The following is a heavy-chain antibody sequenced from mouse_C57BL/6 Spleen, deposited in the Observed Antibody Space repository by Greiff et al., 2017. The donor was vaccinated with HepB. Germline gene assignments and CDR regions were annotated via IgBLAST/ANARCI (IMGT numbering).Heavy chain of an antibody. D-gene: IGHD2-4*01. Sequence: QVQLQQSGPELVKPGASVKISCKASGYAFSNSWMNWVKQRPGKGLEWIGRIYPGDGDTNYNGKFKGKATLTADKSSSTAYMQLSSLTSEDSAVYFCARYDYEGYFDGWGTRTTGTVSS. V-gene: IGHV1-82*01. J-gene: IGHJ1*03. CDR1: GYAFSNSW. CDR3: ARYDYEGYFDG. CDR2: IYPGDGDT.